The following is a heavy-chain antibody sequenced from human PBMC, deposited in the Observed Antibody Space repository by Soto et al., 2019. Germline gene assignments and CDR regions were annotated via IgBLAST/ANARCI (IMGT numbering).Heavy chain of an antibody. D-gene: IGHD6-13*01. CDR1: GFTVSSNY. CDR3: ARYSVAAAGTFDY. V-gene: IGHV3-53*02. Sequence: EVQLVETGGGLIQPGGSLRLSCAASGFTVSSNYMSWVRQAPGKGLEWVSVIYSGGSTYYADSVKGRFTISRDNSKNTLYLQMNSLRAEDTAVYYCARYSVAAAGTFDYWGQGTLVTVSS. CDR2: IYSGGST. J-gene: IGHJ4*02.